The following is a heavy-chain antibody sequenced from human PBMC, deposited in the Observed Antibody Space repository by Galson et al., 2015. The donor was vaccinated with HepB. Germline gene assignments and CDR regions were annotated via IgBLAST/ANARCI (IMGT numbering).Heavy chain of an antibody. D-gene: IGHD6-19*01. CDR2: ISAYNGNT. V-gene: IGHV1-18*04. CDR3: ARDSRQWLVMLWDY. Sequence: SVKVSCKASGYTFTSYGISWVRQAPGQGLEWMGWISAYNGNTNYAQKFQGRVTITRDTSASTAYMELSSLRSEDTAVYYCARDSRQWLVMLWDYWGQGTLVTVSS. CDR1: GYTFTSYG. J-gene: IGHJ4*02.